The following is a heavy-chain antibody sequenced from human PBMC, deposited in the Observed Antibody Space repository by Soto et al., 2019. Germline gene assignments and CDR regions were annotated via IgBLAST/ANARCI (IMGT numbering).Heavy chain of an antibody. D-gene: IGHD6-13*01. CDR3: ARRTNTAGGWFDS. V-gene: IGHV4-39*01. J-gene: IGHJ5*01. CDR2: IDYSGTT. Sequence: SETLSLTCTVSGGSLSSSSYHWGWIRQPPGKGLEWIGSIDYSGTTFYNASLNSRVTISADTSKNQFSLKLSSVTAADTALYYCARRTNTAGGWFDSWDQGALVTVCS. CDR1: GGSLSSSSYH.